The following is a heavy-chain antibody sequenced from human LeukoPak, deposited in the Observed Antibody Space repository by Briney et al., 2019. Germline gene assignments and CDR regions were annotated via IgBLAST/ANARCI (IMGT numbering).Heavy chain of an antibody. CDR3: ARDPDSSAYDAFDI. J-gene: IGHJ3*02. Sequence: GGSLRLSCAASGFTFSSYYMSWVRQAPGKGLEWVSVIYSGGNTNYPDSVKGRFTISRDNSKNTLYLQMNSLRAEDTAVYYCARDPDSSAYDAFDIWGQGAMVTVSS. V-gene: IGHV3-53*01. D-gene: IGHD3-22*01. CDR1: GFTFSSYY. CDR2: IYSGGNT.